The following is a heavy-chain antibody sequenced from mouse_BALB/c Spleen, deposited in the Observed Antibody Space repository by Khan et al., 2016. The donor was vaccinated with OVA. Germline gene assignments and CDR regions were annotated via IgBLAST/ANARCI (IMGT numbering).Heavy chain of an antibody. CDR1: GYTLTSHT. J-gene: IGHJ4*01. CDR2: INPRSDNT. V-gene: IGHV1-4*01. D-gene: IGHD2-14*01. CDR3: ARRTKEYALDY. Sequence: QVQLKESGAELAKPGASVKMSCKASGYTLTSHTMHWVKQRPGQGLEWIGYINPRSDNTQYNQKFNDKATLTADISSSTAYMQLSSLTSEDSAVYYCARRTKEYALDYWGQGTSVTVSS.